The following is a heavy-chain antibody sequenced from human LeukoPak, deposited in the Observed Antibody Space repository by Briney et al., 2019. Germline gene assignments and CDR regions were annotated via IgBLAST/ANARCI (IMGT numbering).Heavy chain of an antibody. CDR3: AKGGTYGDLRPYYFDY. J-gene: IGHJ4*02. CDR2: ISDSGGST. CDR1: GFTFSSYA. V-gene: IGHV3-23*01. Sequence: SGGSLRLSCAASGFTFSSYAMRWVRQAPGKGLEWVSLISDSGGSTYYADSVKGRFTISRDNFKNTLYLQMNSLRAEDTAVYYCAKGGTYGDLRPYYFDYWGQGTLVTVSS. D-gene: IGHD4-17*01.